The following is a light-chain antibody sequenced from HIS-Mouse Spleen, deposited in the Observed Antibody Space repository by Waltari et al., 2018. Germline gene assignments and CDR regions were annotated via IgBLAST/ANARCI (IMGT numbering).Light chain of an antibody. CDR1: QRISSW. V-gene: IGKV1-5*03. J-gene: IGKJ1*01. Sequence: DIQMTQSPSTLSASVGDRVTITCRASQRISSWLAWYQQKPGKAPKLLIYKASSLESGVPSRFSGSGSGTEFTLTISSLQPDDFATYYCQQSGTFGQGTKVEIK. CDR2: KAS. CDR3: QQSGT.